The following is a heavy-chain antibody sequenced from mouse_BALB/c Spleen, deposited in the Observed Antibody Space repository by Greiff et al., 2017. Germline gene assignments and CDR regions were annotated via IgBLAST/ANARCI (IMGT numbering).Heavy chain of an antibody. CDR1: GFAFSSYD. D-gene: IGHD2-14*01. V-gene: IGHV5-12-1*01. CDR2: ISSGGGST. J-gene: IGHJ4*01. Sequence: DVHLVESGGGLVKPGGSLKLSCAASGFAFSSYDMSWVRQTPEKRLEWVAYISSGGGSTYYPDTVKGRFTISRDNAKNTLYLQMSSLKSEDTAMYYCARRYRSYAMDYWGQGTSVTVSS. CDR3: ARRYRSYAMDY.